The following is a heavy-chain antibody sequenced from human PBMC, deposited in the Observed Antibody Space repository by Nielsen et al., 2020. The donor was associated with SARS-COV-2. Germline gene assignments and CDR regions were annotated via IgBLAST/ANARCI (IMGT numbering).Heavy chain of an antibody. CDR2: VSGSGGST. CDR3: AKDLGSSGYYDY. Sequence: GGSLRLSCAASGFTVSSNYMSWVRQAPGKGLEWVSGVSGSGGSTYYADSVKGRFTISRDNSKNTLYLQMNSLRAEDTAVYYCAKDLGSSGYYDYWGQGTLVTVSS. J-gene: IGHJ4*02. V-gene: IGHV3-23*01. D-gene: IGHD3-22*01. CDR1: GFTVSSNY.